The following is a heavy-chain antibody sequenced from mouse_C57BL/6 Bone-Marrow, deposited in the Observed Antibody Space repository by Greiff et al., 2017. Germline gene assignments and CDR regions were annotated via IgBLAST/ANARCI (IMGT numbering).Heavy chain of an antibody. V-gene: IGHV14-2*01. CDR1: GFNIKDYY. CDR3: TRSLNYDGTNY. J-gene: IGHJ2*01. D-gene: IGHD1-1*01. CDR2: IEPEDGET. Sequence: VQLTESGAELVKPGASVKLSCTASGFNIKDYYIHWVKQRTEQGLEWIGRIEPEDGETKNAPKFQDKATITADKSSNTAYLQLSSLTSEDTAVYYCTRSLNYDGTNYWGQGTTPTVTS.